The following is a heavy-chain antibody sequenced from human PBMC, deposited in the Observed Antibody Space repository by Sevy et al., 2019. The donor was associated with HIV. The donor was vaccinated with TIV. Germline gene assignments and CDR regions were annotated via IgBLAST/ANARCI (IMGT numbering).Heavy chain of an antibody. CDR3: ARVPDSGGRGRADY. D-gene: IGHD1-26*01. CDR1: GFSFNTYT. Sequence: GGSLRLSCAASGFSFNTYTFYWVRQAPGEGLEWISSISSSGVYEYYADSGRGRFTISRDNAKNSRSLQMNGLRVEDTGVYYCARVPDSGGRGRADYWGQGTRVTVSS. J-gene: IGHJ4*02. V-gene: IGHV3-21*01. CDR2: ISSSGVYE.